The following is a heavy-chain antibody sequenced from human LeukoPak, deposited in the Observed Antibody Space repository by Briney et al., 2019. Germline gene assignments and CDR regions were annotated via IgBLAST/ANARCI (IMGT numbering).Heavy chain of an antibody. Sequence: GGSLRLSCAASGFTFSSYGMHWVRQAPGKGLEWVAVISYDGSNKYYADSVKGRFTISRDNSKNTLYLQMNSLRAEDTAVYYCATGYGDYYFDYWGQGTLVTVSS. D-gene: IGHD4-17*01. CDR3: ATGYGDYYFDY. CDR2: ISYDGSNK. J-gene: IGHJ4*02. V-gene: IGHV3-30*03. CDR1: GFTFSSYG.